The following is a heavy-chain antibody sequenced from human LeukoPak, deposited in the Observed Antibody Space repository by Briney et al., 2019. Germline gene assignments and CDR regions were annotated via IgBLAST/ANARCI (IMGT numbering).Heavy chain of an antibody. V-gene: IGHV7-4-1*02. CDR3: ARDSATILFDY. D-gene: IGHD5-12*01. CDR1: GYTFTGHY. Sequence: ASVKVSCKASGYTFTGHYMHWVRQAPGQGLEWMGWISTNTGNPTYAQGFTGRFFFSLDTSVSTAFLQISSLKPEDTAVYYCARDSATILFDYWGQGTLVTVSS. J-gene: IGHJ4*02. CDR2: ISTNTGNP.